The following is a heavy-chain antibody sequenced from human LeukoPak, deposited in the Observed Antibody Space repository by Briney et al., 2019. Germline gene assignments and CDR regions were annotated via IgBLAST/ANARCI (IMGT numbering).Heavy chain of an antibody. J-gene: IGHJ6*02. CDR3: ARDPYSSSWSYGMDV. CDR2: IKQDGSET. Sequence: GGSLRLSCTASGFTFSNYWMSWVRQTPEKGLEWVANIKQDGSETVYVDSVKGRFTISRDNAQTSLYLQMSSLRAEDTAVYYCARDPYSSSWSYGMDVWGQGTTVTVSS. V-gene: IGHV3-7*05. D-gene: IGHD6-13*01. CDR1: GFTFSNYW.